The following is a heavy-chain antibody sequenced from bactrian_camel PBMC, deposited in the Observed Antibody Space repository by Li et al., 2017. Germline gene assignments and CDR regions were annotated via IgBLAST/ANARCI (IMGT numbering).Heavy chain of an antibody. Sequence: HVQLVESGGGSVQAGGSLRLSCVASGNTYSRYCMAWFRQVPGKEREGVATIDLDGRASYADSVKGRFTISKDIAKNTLYLQMNSLKPDDTALYYCAAEELRLCIEGGVFGYWGQGTQVTVS. CDR1: GNTYSRYC. CDR2: IDLDGRA. D-gene: IGHD4*01. CDR3: AAEELRLCIEGGVFGY. V-gene: IGHV3S53*01. J-gene: IGHJ6*01.